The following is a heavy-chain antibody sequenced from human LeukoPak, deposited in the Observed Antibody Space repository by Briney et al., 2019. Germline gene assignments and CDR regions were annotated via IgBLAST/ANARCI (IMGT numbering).Heavy chain of an antibody. D-gene: IGHD3-16*01. J-gene: IGHJ4*02. Sequence: ASVKVSCKASGYMFTGYHMHWVRQAPGQGLEWMGWISLNSGGTSYAQTFEGRVTMIRDTSISTAYMELSRLRSADTAVYYCAKEGGGLDYWGQGTLVTVSS. CDR1: GYMFTGYH. CDR2: ISLNSGGT. V-gene: IGHV1-2*02. CDR3: AKEGGGLDY.